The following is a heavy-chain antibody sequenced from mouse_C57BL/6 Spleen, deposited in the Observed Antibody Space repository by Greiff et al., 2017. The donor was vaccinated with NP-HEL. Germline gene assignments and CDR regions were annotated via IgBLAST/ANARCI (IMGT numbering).Heavy chain of an antibody. CDR3: ARSDYGSRLDY. CDR1: GYTFTSYW. D-gene: IGHD1-1*01. CDR2: IHPNSGST. Sequence: VQLQQPGAELVKPGASVKLSFKASGYTFTSYWMHWVKQRPGQGLEWIGMIHPNSGSTNYNEKFKSKATLTVDKSSSTAYMQLSSLTSEDSAVYYCARSDYGSRLDYWGQGTTLTVSS. J-gene: IGHJ2*01. V-gene: IGHV1-64*01.